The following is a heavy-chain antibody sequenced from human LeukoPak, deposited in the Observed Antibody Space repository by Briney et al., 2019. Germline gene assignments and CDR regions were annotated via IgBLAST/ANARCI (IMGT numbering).Heavy chain of an antibody. V-gene: IGHV5-51*01. Sequence: GESLKISCQGSGYSFIKYWIAWVRQMPGKGLEWMGIIYPDDSDTRYSPSFQGQVTISADKSFSTAYLQWSSLEASDTAMYYCARGPGYFDYWGPGTLVTVSS. CDR3: ARGPGYFDY. CDR2: IYPDDSDT. CDR1: GYSFIKYW. J-gene: IGHJ4*02.